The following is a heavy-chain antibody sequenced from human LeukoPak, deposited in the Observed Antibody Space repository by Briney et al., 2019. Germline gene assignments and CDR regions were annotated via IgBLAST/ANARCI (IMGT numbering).Heavy chain of an antibody. CDR2: IYYSGST. J-gene: IGHJ4*02. D-gene: IGHD1-26*01. CDR3: AKSGGYGLIDC. V-gene: IGHV4-59*08. Sequence: PSETLSLTCTVSGGSISSYYWSWIRQPPGKGLEWIGYIYYSGSTNYNPSLKSRVTISVDTSKNQFSLRLNSVTAADTAMYYCAKSGGYGLIDCWGQGTLVTVSS. CDR1: GGSISSYY.